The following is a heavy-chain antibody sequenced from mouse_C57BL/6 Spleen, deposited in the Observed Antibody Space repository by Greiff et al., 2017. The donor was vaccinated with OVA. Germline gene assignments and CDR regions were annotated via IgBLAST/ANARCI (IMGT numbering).Heavy chain of an antibody. CDR1: EYAFPSHD. V-gene: IGHV5-2*01. Sequence: EVQLVESGGGLVQPGESLKLSCESNEYAFPSHDMSWVRQTPEKRLELVAAINRDGGSTYYPDTMEGRFIISRDNTKKTLYLQMSSLRSEDTALYYCERHGGYGTEDWYFDVWGTGTTVTVSS. CDR3: ERHGGYGTEDWYFDV. D-gene: IGHD1-1*01. J-gene: IGHJ1*03. CDR2: INRDGGST.